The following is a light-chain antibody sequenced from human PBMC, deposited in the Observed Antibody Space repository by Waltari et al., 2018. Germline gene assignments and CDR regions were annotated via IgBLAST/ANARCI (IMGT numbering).Light chain of an antibody. J-gene: IGLJ1*01. CDR1: SSDIATYNY. V-gene: IGLV2-8*01. Sequence: QSALTQFPSASGSPGQSVTISCTGTSSDIATYNYVPWYQQHPGKAPRLIIYEVNKRPSGVPDRFSGSKSGTTASLIISGLQAEDEADYYCSSYADSNTPYVFGTGTKVTVL. CDR2: EVN. CDR3: SSYADSNTPYV.